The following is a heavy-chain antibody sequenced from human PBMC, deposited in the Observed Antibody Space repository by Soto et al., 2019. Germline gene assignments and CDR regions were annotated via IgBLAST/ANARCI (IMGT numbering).Heavy chain of an antibody. V-gene: IGHV1-69*01. CDR2: IIPIFGTA. J-gene: IGHJ4*02. CDR3: ARGWGYDSNDYYYAY. Sequence: HVQLVQSGAEVRKPGSSVKVSCKASGGTFSRHAISWVRQAPGQGLEWMGGIIPIFGTANHAQKFQGRVTIIADESTSTVYMELRSLRSEDTAMYYCARGWGYDSNDYYYAYWGQGTLVIVSS. CDR1: GGTFSRHA. D-gene: IGHD3-22*01.